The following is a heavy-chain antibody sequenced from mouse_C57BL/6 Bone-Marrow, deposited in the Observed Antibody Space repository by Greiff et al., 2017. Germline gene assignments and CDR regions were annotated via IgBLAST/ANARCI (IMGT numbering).Heavy chain of an antibody. V-gene: IGHV5-6*02. CDR3: ARRGTSWYFDV. Sequence: DVMLVESGGDLVKPGGSLKLSCAASGFTFSSYGMSWVRQTPDKRLEWVATISSGGSYTYYPDSVKGRFTISRDNAKNTLYLQMSRLKSEDTAMYYCARRGTSWYFDVWGTGTTVTVSS. J-gene: IGHJ1*03. CDR2: ISSGGSYT. CDR1: GFTFSSYG. D-gene: IGHD3-3*01.